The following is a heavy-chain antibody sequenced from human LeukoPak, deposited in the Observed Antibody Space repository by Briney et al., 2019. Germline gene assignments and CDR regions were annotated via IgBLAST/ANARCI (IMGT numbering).Heavy chain of an antibody. CDR2: ISSSSTYL. Sequence: GGSLRLSCAASGFTFSSYTMNWVRQAPGKGLEWVSSISSSSTYLYYADSVKGRFTISRDNAKNSLYLQMNSLRAEDTAVYYCARGFDSSSAPFDYWGQGTLVTVSS. CDR1: GFTFSSYT. D-gene: IGHD6-6*01. V-gene: IGHV3-21*01. J-gene: IGHJ4*02. CDR3: ARGFDSSSAPFDY.